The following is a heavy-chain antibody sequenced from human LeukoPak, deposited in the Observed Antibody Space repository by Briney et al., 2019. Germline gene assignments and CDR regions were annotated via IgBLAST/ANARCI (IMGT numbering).Heavy chain of an antibody. CDR3: AKQGGYDLPDAFDI. CDR1: GFTFSSYS. Sequence: GGSLRLSCAASGFTFSSYSMNWVRQAPGKGLEWVSSISSSSSYIYYADSVKGRFTISRDNAKNSLYLQMNSLRAEDTAVYYCAKQGGYDLPDAFDIWGQGTMVTVSS. D-gene: IGHD5-12*01. V-gene: IGHV3-21*04. CDR2: ISSSSSYI. J-gene: IGHJ3*02.